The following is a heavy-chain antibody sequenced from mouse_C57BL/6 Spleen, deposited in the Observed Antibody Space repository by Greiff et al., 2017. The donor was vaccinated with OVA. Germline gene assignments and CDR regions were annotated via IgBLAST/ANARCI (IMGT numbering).Heavy chain of an antibody. Sequence: QVQLQQSGAELVRPGTSVKVSCKASGYAFTNYLIEWVKQRPGQGLEWIGVINPGSGGTNYNEKFKGKATLTADKSSSTAYMQRSSLTSEDSAVYFCARGTVVGGGFDYWGQGTTLTVSS. D-gene: IGHD1-1*01. CDR3: ARGTVVGGGFDY. CDR2: INPGSGGT. CDR1: GYAFTNYL. J-gene: IGHJ2*01. V-gene: IGHV1-54*01.